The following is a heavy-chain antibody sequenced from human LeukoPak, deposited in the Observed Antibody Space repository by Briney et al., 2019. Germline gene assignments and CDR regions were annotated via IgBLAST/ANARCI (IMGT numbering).Heavy chain of an antibody. D-gene: IGHD3-10*01. Sequence: PGGSLRLSCAASGFTFDDYAIHWVRQGPGEGLEWVSLISGDGDTTYYADSVKGRFTISRDNRKQALYLQMNSLRIEDTALYYCAKAYGPGMWNALDIWGQGTMVTVSS. CDR1: GFTFDDYA. V-gene: IGHV3-43*02. CDR2: ISGDGDTT. CDR3: AKAYGPGMWNALDI. J-gene: IGHJ3*02.